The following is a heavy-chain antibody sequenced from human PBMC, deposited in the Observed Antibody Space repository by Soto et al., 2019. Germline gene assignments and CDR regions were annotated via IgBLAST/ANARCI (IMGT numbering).Heavy chain of an antibody. V-gene: IGHV4-31*01. CDR3: ERDRGLYGSGSS. J-gene: IGHJ5*02. CDR1: GGSISSGGYY. Sequence: QVQLQESGPGLVKPSQTLSLTCTVSGGSISSGGYYWSWIRQHPGKGLEWFGYIYYSGRTYYNPSLKSQVTLSVDTSKNQFSLKLNSVTAADTDVYYCERDRGLYGSGSSWGQGTLVTVSS. D-gene: IGHD3-10*01. CDR2: IYYSGRT.